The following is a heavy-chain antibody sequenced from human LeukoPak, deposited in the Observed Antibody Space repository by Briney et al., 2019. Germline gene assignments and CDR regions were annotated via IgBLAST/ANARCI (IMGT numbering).Heavy chain of an antibody. CDR1: GFTFSSYG. D-gene: IGHD5-18*01. J-gene: IGHJ3*02. CDR2: ISYDGSNK. CDR3: AKARGIQLWSSAFDI. Sequence: GGSLRLSCAASGFTFSSYGMHWVRQAPGKGLEWGAVISYDGSNKYYADSVKGRFTISRDNSKNTLYLQMNSLRAEDTAVYYCAKARGIQLWSSAFDIWGQGTMVTVSS. V-gene: IGHV3-30*18.